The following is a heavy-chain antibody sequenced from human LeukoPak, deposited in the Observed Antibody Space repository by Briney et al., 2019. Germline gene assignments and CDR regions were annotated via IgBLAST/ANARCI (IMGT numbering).Heavy chain of an antibody. CDR1: GGTLSSYA. J-gene: IGHJ4*02. V-gene: IGHV1-69*04. CDR3: ARGDSSGWFDY. CDR2: IIPIRGIA. Sequence: GASVKVSCKASGGTLSSYAISWVRESPGHGLEWRGRIIPIRGIANYAQKFQGRVTITADKSTSTAYMELSSLRSEDTAVYYCARGDSSGWFDYWGQGTLVTVSS. D-gene: IGHD6-19*01.